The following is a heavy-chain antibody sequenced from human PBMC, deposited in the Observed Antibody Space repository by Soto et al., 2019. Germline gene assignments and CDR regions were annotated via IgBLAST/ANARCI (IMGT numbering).Heavy chain of an antibody. V-gene: IGHV1-24*01. CDR3: ATWSIGLNNWFDP. CDR1: GYTLTELS. D-gene: IGHD3-3*01. J-gene: IGHJ5*02. CDR2: FDPEDGET. Sequence: ASVKVSCKVSGYTLTELSMHRVRQAPGKGLEWMGGFDPEDGETIYAQKFQGRVTMTEDTSTDTAYMELSSLRSEDTAVYYRATWSIGLNNWFDPWGQGTLVTVSS.